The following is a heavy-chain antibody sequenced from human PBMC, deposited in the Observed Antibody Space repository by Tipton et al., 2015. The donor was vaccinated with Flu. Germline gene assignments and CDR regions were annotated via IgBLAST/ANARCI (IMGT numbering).Heavy chain of an antibody. CDR2: MNPNSGNT. J-gene: IGHJ5*02. V-gene: IGHV1-8*01. CDR1: GYTFTSYD. CDR3: ARGLSSTNWFDP. Sequence: QSGAEVKKPGASVKVSCKASGYTFTSYDINWVRQATGQGLEWMVWMNPNSGNTGYAQKFQGRVTMTRNTSISTAYMELSSLRSEDTAVYYCARGLSSTNWFDPWGQGTLVTVSS.